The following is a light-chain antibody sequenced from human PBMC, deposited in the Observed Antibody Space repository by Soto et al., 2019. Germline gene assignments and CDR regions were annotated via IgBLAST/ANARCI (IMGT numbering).Light chain of an antibody. CDR3: QQYGNTPWT. V-gene: IGKV3-20*01. J-gene: IGKJ1*01. CDR1: QTVTSNY. CDR2: GAS. Sequence: EIMLTQSPGTLSLSPGERVTLSCRASQTVTSNYLAWYQQRPGQAPRLLIYGASSRATGVPERFSGGGSGTDFTLPISRLEPEDCAFYICQQYGNTPWTFGQGATVEIK.